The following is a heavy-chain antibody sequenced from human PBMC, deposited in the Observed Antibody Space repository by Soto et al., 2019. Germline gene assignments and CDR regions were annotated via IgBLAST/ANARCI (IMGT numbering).Heavy chain of an antibody. D-gene: IGHD2-21*02. V-gene: IGHV3-30-3*01. Sequence: GGSMRLPCAASGFTFSNYARHWVRKDKGKGLEWMAVISYDGSNKYYADSVKGRFTISRDNSKNTLYLQMNSLRAEDTAVYYCARGNGRSDPPEVTDYWGQGTLDTVSS. J-gene: IGHJ4*02. CDR2: ISYDGSNK. CDR3: ARGNGRSDPPEVTDY. CDR1: GFTFSNYA.